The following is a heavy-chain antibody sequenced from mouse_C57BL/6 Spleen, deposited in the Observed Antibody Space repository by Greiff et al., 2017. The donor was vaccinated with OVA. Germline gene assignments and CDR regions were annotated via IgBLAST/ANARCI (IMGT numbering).Heavy chain of an antibody. CDR2: INPNNGGT. CDR1: GYTFTDYY. D-gene: IGHD4-1*01. V-gene: IGHV1-26*01. J-gene: IGHJ2*01. CDR3: ARDLGANWSFDY. Sequence: VQLQQSGPELVKPGASVKISCKASGYTFTDYYMNWVKQSHGKSLEWIGDINPNNGGTSYNQKFKGKATFTVDKSSSTAYMELRSPTSEDAAVYYCARDLGANWSFDYWGQGTTLTVSS.